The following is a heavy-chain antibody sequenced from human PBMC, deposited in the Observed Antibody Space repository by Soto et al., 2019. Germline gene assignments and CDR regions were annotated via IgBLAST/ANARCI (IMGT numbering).Heavy chain of an antibody. J-gene: IGHJ1*01. CDR3: XXXWIS. Sequence: EVQLVESGGDLVQPGGSLRLSCAASGFSFSTYGMNWVRQAPGKGLDWLSHXXSXXXXXHYADXVRGRFTISRDNARXXXXXXXXXXXXXXXXXXXXXXXWISWGQGTLVTVSS. V-gene: IGHV3-48*01. D-gene: IGHD5-12*01. CDR2: XXSXXXXX. CDR1: GFSFSTYG.